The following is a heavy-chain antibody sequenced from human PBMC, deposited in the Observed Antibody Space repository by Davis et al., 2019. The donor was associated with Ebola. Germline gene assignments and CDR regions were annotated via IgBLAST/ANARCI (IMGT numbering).Heavy chain of an antibody. CDR1: GGSISSSSYY. J-gene: IGHJ4*02. D-gene: IGHD3-10*01. CDR3: ARGTMVRGVIITPFDY. CDR2: IYYSGST. Sequence: MPSETLSLTCTVSGGSISSSSYYWGRIRQPPGKGLEWIGSIYYSGSTYYNPSLKSRVTISVDTSKNQFSLKLSSVTAADTAVYYCARGTMVRGVIITPFDYWGQGTLVTVSS. V-gene: IGHV4-39*01.